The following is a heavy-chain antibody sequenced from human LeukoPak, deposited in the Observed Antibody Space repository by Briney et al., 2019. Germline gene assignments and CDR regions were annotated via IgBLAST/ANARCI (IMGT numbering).Heavy chain of an antibody. J-gene: IGHJ4*02. CDR1: GFTFSSYA. CDR3: ANLYGDYPLA. Sequence: GRSLRLSCAASGFTFSSYAMHWVRQAPGKGLEWVAVISYDGSNKYYADSVKGRFTISRDNSKNTLYLQMNSLRAEDTAVYYCANLYGDYPLAWGQGTLVTVSS. CDR2: ISYDGSNK. D-gene: IGHD4-17*01. V-gene: IGHV3-30-3*01.